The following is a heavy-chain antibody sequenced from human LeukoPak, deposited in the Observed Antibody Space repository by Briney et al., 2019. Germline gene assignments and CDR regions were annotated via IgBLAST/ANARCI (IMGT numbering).Heavy chain of an antibody. J-gene: IGHJ4*02. D-gene: IGHD6-19*01. CDR2: ISSTSSLI. V-gene: IGHV3-21*01. Sequence: NTGGSLRLSCAASGFTFSSFNMNWVRQAPGKGLEWVSSISSTSSLIWSAVSLKGRFTISRDNAKNSLYLQMDSLRAEDTAVYYCARYNSGWNDYWGQGTLVTVSS. CDR3: ARYNSGWNDY. CDR1: GFTFSSFN.